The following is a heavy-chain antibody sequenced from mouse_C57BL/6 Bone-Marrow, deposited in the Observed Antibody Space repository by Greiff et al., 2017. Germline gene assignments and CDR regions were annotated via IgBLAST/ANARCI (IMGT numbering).Heavy chain of an antibody. Sequence: EVKLMESGEGLVKPGGSLKLSCAASGFTFSSYAMSWVRQTPEKRLEWVAYISSGGDYIYYADTVKGRFTLSSDNARNTLYLQMSSLKSEDTAMYYCTTGADLIYYGTWCAYWGQGTLGTVSA. CDR2: ISSGGDYI. CDR3: TTGADLIYYGTWCAY. D-gene: IGHD2-1*01. J-gene: IGHJ3*01. V-gene: IGHV5-9-1*02. CDR1: GFTFSSYA.